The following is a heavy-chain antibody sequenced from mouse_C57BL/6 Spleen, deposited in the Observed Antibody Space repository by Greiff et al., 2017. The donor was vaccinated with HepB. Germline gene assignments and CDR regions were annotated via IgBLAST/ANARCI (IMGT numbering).Heavy chain of an antibody. Sequence: VKLQESGPELVKPGASVKISCKASGYSFTSYYIHWVKQRPGQGLEWIGWIYPGSGNTKYNEKFKGKATLTADTSSSTAYMQLSSLTSEDSAVYYCARGRPLGHWYFDVWGTGTTVTVSS. J-gene: IGHJ1*03. CDR2: IYPGSGNT. CDR3: ARGRPLGHWYFDV. D-gene: IGHD3-3*01. V-gene: IGHV1-66*01. CDR1: GYSFTSYY.